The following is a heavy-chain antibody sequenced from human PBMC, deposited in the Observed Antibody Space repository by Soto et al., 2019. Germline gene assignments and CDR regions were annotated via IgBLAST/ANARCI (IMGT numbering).Heavy chain of an antibody. CDR1: GGTFSSYA. CDR2: IIPIFGTA. Sequence: ASVKVSCKASGGTFSSYAISWVRQAPGQGLEWMGGIIPIFGTANYAQKFQGRVTITADESTSTAYMELSSLRSEDTAVYYCASTPRITMIVALSAPRWFDPWGQGTLVTVSS. V-gene: IGHV1-69*13. D-gene: IGHD3-22*01. J-gene: IGHJ5*02. CDR3: ASTPRITMIVALSAPRWFDP.